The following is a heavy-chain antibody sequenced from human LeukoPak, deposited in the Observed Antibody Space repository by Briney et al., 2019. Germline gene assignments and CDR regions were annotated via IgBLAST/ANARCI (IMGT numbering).Heavy chain of an antibody. CDR2: IYTSGST. CDR3: ARQAHDRTDNYLDP. CDR1: GGSISGHY. Sequence: PSETLSLTCTVSGGSISGHYWSWIRQSPGRGLEWIGNIYTSGSTTYNPSLNSRVTMSIDTSKNQFSLKVRSLTAADTAVYYCARQAHDRTDNYLDPWGQGTLVTVSS. V-gene: IGHV4-4*09. J-gene: IGHJ5*02. D-gene: IGHD1-1*01.